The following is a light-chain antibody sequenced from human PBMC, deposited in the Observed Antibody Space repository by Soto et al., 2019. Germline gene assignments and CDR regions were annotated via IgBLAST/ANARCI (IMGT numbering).Light chain of an antibody. CDR2: EVN. CDR3: CSSGGSTNFYV. V-gene: IGLV2-23*02. J-gene: IGLJ1*01. Sequence: QSVLTQPASVSGSPGQSITISCAGTSSNVGSYKLVSWYQQHPGKAPKLMIFEVNRRPSGVSNRFSGSKSGNTASLTISGLKVEDEADYYCCSSGGSTNFYVFGTGTKVTV. CDR1: SSNVGSYKL.